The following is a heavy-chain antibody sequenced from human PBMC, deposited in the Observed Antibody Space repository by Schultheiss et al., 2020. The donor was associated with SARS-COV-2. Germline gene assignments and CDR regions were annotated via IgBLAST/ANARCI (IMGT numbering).Heavy chain of an antibody. Sequence: ASVKVSCKASGYTFTGYYMHWVRQAPGQGLEWMGWINPNSGGTNYAQKFQGRVTMTRDTSTSTAYMELRSLRSDDTAVYYCARDDKQLYYYYGMDVWGQGTTVTVSS. D-gene: IGHD1-1*01. V-gene: IGHV1-2*02. J-gene: IGHJ6*02. CDR3: ARDDKQLYYYYGMDV. CDR1: GYTFTGYY. CDR2: INPNSGGT.